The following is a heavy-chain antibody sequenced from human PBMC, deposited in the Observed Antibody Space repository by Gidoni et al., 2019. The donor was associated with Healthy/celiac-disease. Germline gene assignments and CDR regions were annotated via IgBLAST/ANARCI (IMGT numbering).Heavy chain of an antibody. V-gene: IGHV4-59*01. J-gene: IGHJ4*02. Sequence: QVQLQESGPGLVKPSETLPLTCPVHGGPISSSYWSWIRPPPGKGLEWIGYIYYSGSTNYNPSLKSRVTISVDTSKNQFSLMLSSVTAADTAVYYCARETGYSSGGLDYWGQGTLVTVSS. CDR1: GGPISSSY. CDR2: IYYSGST. CDR3: ARETGYSSGGLDY. D-gene: IGHD6-19*01.